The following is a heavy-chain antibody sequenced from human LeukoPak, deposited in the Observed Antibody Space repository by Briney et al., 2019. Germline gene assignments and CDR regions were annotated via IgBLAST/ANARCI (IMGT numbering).Heavy chain of an antibody. J-gene: IGHJ4*02. CDR1: GISISSYA. D-gene: IGHD2-8*02. CDR2: ISISGGST. V-gene: IGHV3-23*01. Sequence: GGSLRLSCAASGISISSYAMSWVRQAPRKGLEWVSGISISGGSTSYADSVKGRFTISRDNSKNTLYLQTNSLRAEDTAVYYCAKDESWSDPFDYWGQGTLVTVSS. CDR3: AKDESWSDPFDY.